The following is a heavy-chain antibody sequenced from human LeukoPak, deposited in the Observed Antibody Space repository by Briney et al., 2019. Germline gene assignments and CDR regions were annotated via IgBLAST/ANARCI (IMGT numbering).Heavy chain of an antibody. Sequence: SETLSLTCTVSGGSMSSYYWMWIRQPPGKGLEWIGSISYNGKTNHNPSLKSRVTISVDTSKNQFSLKLSSVTAADTAVYYCTRVGPSLHWNPDSWGQGTLATVSS. D-gene: IGHD1-1*01. J-gene: IGHJ4*02. CDR3: TRVGPSLHWNPDS. CDR1: GGSMSSYY. V-gene: IGHV4-59*01. CDR2: ISYNGKT.